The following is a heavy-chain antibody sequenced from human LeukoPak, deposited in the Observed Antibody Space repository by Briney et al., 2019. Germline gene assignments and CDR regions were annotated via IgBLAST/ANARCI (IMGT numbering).Heavy chain of an antibody. CDR3: ARPSRPYRSTEYFQH. Sequence: PGGSLRLSCVPSGFTFSSYAMHWVRQAPGKGLEWVAVIWYDGSNKYYADSVKGRFTVSRDDSKNTLYLQMNSLRAEDTAVYYCARPSRPYRSTEYFQHWGQGTLVIVSS. V-gene: IGHV3-33*01. CDR1: GFTFSSYA. CDR2: IWYDGSNK. D-gene: IGHD6-13*01. J-gene: IGHJ1*01.